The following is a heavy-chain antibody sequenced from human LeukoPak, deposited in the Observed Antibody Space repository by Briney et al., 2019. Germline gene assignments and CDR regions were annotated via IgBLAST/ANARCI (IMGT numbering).Heavy chain of an antibody. CDR3: ARDRLTGDFDY. Sequence: SQTLSLTCTVSGDSISSGDYYWSWIRQPAGKGLEWIGRIYYSGSTYYNPSLKSRVTISVDTSKNQFSLKLSSVTAADTAVYYCARDRLTGDFDYWGQGTLVTVSS. CDR2: IYYSGST. D-gene: IGHD7-27*01. CDR1: GDSISSGDYY. V-gene: IGHV4-61*02. J-gene: IGHJ4*02.